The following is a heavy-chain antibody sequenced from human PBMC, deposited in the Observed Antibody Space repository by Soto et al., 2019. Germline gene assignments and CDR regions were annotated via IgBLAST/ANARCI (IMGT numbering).Heavy chain of an antibody. Sequence: GGSLSLSCVASRFDFSSYEMSWVRQAAGKGLEWVSRVSLTGDRTNYAGSVKGRFTVSRDNFKNALYLEMDSLRPDDTAIYYCARGGGYCTHTSCAIDSWGRGTPVTSPQ. V-gene: IGHV3-23*01. D-gene: IGHD2-8*01. J-gene: IGHJ4*02. CDR1: RFDFSSYE. CDR2: VSLTGDRT. CDR3: ARGGGYCTHTSCAIDS.